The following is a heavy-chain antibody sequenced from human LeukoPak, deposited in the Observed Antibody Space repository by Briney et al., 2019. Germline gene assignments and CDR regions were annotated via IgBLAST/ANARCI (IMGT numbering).Heavy chain of an antibody. CDR1: DGSFSGYY. D-gene: IGHD3-3*01. J-gene: IGHJ4*02. V-gene: IGHV4-34*01. Sequence: SETLSLTCAVYDGSFSGYYWSWIRQPPGKGLEWIGEINHSGSTNYNPSLKSRVTISLDTSKGQFSLKVRYVTAADTAVYYCARGLNDSWTGENYWGQGTLVTVSS. CDR3: ARGLNDSWTGENY. CDR2: INHSGST.